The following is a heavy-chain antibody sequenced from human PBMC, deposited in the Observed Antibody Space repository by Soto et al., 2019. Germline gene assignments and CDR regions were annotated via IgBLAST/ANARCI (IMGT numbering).Heavy chain of an antibody. V-gene: IGHV3-64*01. D-gene: IGHD6-6*01. CDR2: ISSNGVGT. Sequence: EVQLAESGGGLAQPGGSLRLSGAASGFTLSGYAMDWVRQAPGKGLEYVSGISSNGVGTYYANSVQGRFTISRDNSKSTVYLQMGSLRPEDMAVYYCARRARPDFYYMDVWGKGTTVTVSS. CDR3: ARRARPDFYYMDV. CDR1: GFTLSGYA. J-gene: IGHJ6*03.